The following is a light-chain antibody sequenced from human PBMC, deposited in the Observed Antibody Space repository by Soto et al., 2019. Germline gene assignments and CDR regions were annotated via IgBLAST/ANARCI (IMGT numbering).Light chain of an antibody. V-gene: IGKV3-11*01. Sequence: EIVLTQSPATLSLSPGERATLSCRASQSVSSYLAWYQQKPGQAPRLLIYDASNWATGIPARFSGSGSGTDFPLTISSLEPEDFAVYYCQQRSNWPSTFGGGTKVEIK. CDR1: QSVSSY. CDR3: QQRSNWPST. CDR2: DAS. J-gene: IGKJ4*01.